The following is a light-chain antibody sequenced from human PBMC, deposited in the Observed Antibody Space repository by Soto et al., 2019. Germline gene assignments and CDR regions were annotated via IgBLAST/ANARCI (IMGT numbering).Light chain of an antibody. CDR3: SSYAGGKYV. V-gene: IGLV2-14*02. Sequence: QSALTQPASVSGSPGQSITISCAGTSSDVGSYNLVSWYQNHPGKAPKLMIYEGSKRPSGVSNRFSGSKSGNTASLTVSGLQAEDEADYYCSSYAGGKYVFGTGTKVT. CDR2: EGS. J-gene: IGLJ1*01. CDR1: SSDVGSYNL.